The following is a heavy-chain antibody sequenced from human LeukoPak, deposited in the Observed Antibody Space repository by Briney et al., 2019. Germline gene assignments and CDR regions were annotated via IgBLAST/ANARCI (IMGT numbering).Heavy chain of an antibody. V-gene: IGHV4-59*08. CDR2: IYYSGST. D-gene: IGHD2-2*01. Sequence: SETLSLTCTVSGGSINSYYWSWIRQPPGKGLEWIGYIYYSGSTDYNPSLKSRVTISVDTSKNQFSLKLSSVTAADTAVYYCARGLVPADYYFDYWGQGTLVTVSS. J-gene: IGHJ4*02. CDR1: GGSINSYY. CDR3: ARGLVPADYYFDY.